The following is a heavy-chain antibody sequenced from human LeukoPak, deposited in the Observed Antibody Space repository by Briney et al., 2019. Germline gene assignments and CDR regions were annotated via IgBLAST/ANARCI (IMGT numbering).Heavy chain of an antibody. J-gene: IGHJ4*02. CDR1: GGSISSCY. Sequence: SETLSLTCTVSGGSISSCYWSWIRQPPGKGPEWVGYIYYSGSTNYNPSLKSRVTISVDTSKNQFSLKLSYVTAEDTAVYYCARGRAAAGTYFDYWGQGTMVTVSS. D-gene: IGHD6-13*01. V-gene: IGHV4-59*01. CDR3: ARGRAAAGTYFDY. CDR2: IYYSGST.